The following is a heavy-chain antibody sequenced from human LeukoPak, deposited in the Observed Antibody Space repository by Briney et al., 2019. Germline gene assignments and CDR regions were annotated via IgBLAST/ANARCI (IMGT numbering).Heavy chain of an antibody. Sequence: GGSLRLSCAASGFTFDDYGMSWVRQAPGKGLEWVSGINWNGGSTGYADSVKGRFTISRDNAKNSLYLQMNSLRAEDTALYYRARAHRPSYYYDSSGYKFDYWGQGTLVTVSS. CDR3: ARAHRPSYYYDSSGYKFDY. V-gene: IGHV3-20*04. J-gene: IGHJ4*02. D-gene: IGHD3-22*01. CDR2: INWNGGST. CDR1: GFTFDDYG.